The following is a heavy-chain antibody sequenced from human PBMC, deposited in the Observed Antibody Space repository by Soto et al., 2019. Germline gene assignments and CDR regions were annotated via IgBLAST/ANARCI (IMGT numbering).Heavy chain of an antibody. D-gene: IGHD5-18*01. V-gene: IGHV2-5*02. J-gene: IGHJ4*02. Sequence: QITLKESGPPLVKPTQTLTLTCTFSGFSLSTSGVNVGWIRQPPGKALEWLAFIYWDDAKRYSPSLKNRLTITKDTSKNQVVLTMTNIDPVDTATYYCAHRRRGFSYGHYFDYWGQGTLVTVSS. CDR2: IYWDDAK. CDR3: AHRRRGFSYGHYFDY. CDR1: GFSLSTSGVN.